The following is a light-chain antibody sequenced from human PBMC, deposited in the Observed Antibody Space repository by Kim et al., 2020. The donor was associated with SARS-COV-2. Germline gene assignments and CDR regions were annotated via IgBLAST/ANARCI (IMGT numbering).Light chain of an antibody. CDR1: KIGTKS. Sequence: SYELTQPPSVSVAPGKTATITCGGNKIGTKSVHWYQQRPGRAPVLVIYYDNDQPSGIPERFSGSNSGNTATLTISRVEVADEADYYCHVWDSTSDHHVFGTGTKVTVL. J-gene: IGLJ1*01. CDR3: HVWDSTSDHHV. CDR2: YDN. V-gene: IGLV3-21*04.